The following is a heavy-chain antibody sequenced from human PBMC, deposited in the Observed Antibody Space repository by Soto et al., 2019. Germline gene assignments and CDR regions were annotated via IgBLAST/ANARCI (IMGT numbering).Heavy chain of an antibody. CDR3: AKGPGSYSDFDY. CDR2: FSGSGDRI. V-gene: IGHV3-23*01. Sequence: EVQLLESGGGLVQPGGSLRLSCAASGFTFSSYAMIGVLQAAGKGLEWVSSFSGSGDRIYNPDSVKGRFTISRDNPKNTLYLQMNSLRAEDTDLYYCAKGPGSYSDFDYWGQGTLVTVSS. J-gene: IGHJ4*02. CDR1: GFTFSSYA. D-gene: IGHD1-26*01.